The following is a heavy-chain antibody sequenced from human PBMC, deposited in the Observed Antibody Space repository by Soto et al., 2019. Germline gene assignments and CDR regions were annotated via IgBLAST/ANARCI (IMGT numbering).Heavy chain of an antibody. Sequence: QVQLVQSGSEVKKPGASVKVSCKTSGYSFTSLGISWVRQAPGQGLEWMGWVSAYNGNTHYAQNLQGRVTMTTDRSTTTAYLELRSLRSDDTAVYYCARAAGTQLFDYWGQGTLVTVSS. V-gene: IGHV1-18*04. CDR1: GYSFTSLG. J-gene: IGHJ4*02. CDR2: VSAYNGNT. CDR3: ARAAGTQLFDY. D-gene: IGHD1-1*01.